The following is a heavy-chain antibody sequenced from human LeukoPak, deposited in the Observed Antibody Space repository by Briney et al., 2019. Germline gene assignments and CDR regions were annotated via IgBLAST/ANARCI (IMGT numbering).Heavy chain of an antibody. Sequence: HTGGSLRLSCAATGFSFKDYGMHWVRQPPGKGLEWVSAINWNGGGTDYADFVKGRFTISRDNAKNSLYLQLSSLRPEDTALYYCAKHLTATNTYIFFGLDVWGQGTSVTVSS. J-gene: IGHJ6*02. CDR2: INWNGGGT. CDR1: GFSFKDYG. D-gene: IGHD1-26*01. CDR3: AKHLTATNTYIFFGLDV. V-gene: IGHV3-9*01.